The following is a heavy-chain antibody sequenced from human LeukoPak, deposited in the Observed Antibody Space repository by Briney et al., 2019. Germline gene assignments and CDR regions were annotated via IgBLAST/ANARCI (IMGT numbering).Heavy chain of an antibody. Sequence: GGSLRLSCAASGFTSSSYWMSWVRQAPGKGLEWVANIKQDGSEKYYVDSVKGRFTISRDNAKNSLYLQMNSLRAEDTAVYYCARDRGSSCWYEFDYWGQGTLVTVSS. CDR1: GFTSSSYW. CDR2: IKQDGSEK. V-gene: IGHV3-7*01. J-gene: IGHJ4*02. CDR3: ARDRGSSCWYEFDY. D-gene: IGHD6-19*01.